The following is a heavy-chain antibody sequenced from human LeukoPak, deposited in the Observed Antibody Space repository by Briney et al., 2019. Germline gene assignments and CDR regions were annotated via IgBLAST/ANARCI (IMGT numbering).Heavy chain of an antibody. CDR2: MSGSGRTI. V-gene: IGHV3-48*03. J-gene: IGHJ4*02. CDR1: GFTFIKYE. D-gene: IGHD3-9*01. Sequence: GGSLRLSCAASGFTFIKYEMTWVRQAPGKGLEWVAYMSGSGRTIYYADSVRGRFTISRDNAKNSLYLQMNSLRAEDTAVYYCARIFTNYGLAFDSWGQGTLVTVSS. CDR3: ARIFTNYGLAFDS.